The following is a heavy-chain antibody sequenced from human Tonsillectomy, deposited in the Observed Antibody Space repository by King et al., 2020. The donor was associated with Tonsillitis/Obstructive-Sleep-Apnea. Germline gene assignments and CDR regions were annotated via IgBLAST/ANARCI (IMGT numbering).Heavy chain of an antibody. Sequence: VQLVESGGGVVKPGRSLRLSCEASGFTFSSYAMHWVRQAPGKGLEWVAVISNDGSNKYYADSVKGRFTISRDNSKNTLYLQMNSLRAEDTAVYYCARETTGPTTYYDFWSGYYTGLGYFDYWGQGTLVTVSS. CDR3: ARETTGPTTYYDFWSGYYTGLGYFDY. CDR1: GFTFSSYA. D-gene: IGHD3-3*01. V-gene: IGHV3-30*04. J-gene: IGHJ4*02. CDR2: ISNDGSNK.